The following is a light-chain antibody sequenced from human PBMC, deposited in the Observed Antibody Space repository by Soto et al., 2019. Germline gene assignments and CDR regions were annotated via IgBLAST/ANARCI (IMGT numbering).Light chain of an antibody. V-gene: IGKV3-15*01. CDR2: GAS. CDR1: QSISSD. CDR3: QQYNNCPRT. Sequence: IGMTQSPATLSASPGERATLSCRASQSISSDLAWYHQKPGQAPRLLIYGASTRATGIPTRFSGSGSGTDSTPTINSLQYEYFAGYYCQQYNNCPRTFGQGTKVEIK. J-gene: IGKJ1*01.